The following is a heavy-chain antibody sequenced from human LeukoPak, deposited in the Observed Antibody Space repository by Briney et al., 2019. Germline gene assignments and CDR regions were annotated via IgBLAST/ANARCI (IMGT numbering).Heavy chain of an antibody. J-gene: IGHJ4*02. CDR2: ISYSGST. D-gene: IGHD3-10*01. Sequence: SETLSLTCTVSGGALTSNSYYWSRIRQPPGKGLEWIGYISYSGSTNYNPSLKTRITISVDTSKNQFSLKLTSVTAADTAVYYCAAICFGNLAIDYWGQGTLVTVSS. V-gene: IGHV4-61*01. CDR3: AAICFGNLAIDY. CDR1: GGALTSNSYY.